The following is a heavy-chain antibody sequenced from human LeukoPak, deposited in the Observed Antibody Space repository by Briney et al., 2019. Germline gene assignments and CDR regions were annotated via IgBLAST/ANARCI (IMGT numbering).Heavy chain of an antibody. CDR2: ISGSRVYT. CDR1: GVTFSDHY. Sequence: GGSLRLSCAASGVTFSDHYMSWIRQAPGKGLEWVSYISGSRVYTNYADSVKGRFTISSDKAKNSLYLQMNSLSAEDTAVYYCARVGFGDSLPGYWGQGTLVTVSS. V-gene: IGHV3-11*05. CDR3: ARVGFGDSLPGY. D-gene: IGHD3-10*01. J-gene: IGHJ4*02.